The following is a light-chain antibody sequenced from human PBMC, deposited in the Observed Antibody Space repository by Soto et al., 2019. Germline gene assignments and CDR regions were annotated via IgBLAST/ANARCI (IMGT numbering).Light chain of an antibody. V-gene: IGLV1-47*01. CDR1: SSNIGSNY. J-gene: IGLJ3*02. CDR2: RDN. Sequence: QSVLTQPPSASRTPGQRVTISCFGSSSNIGSNYVYWYQQLPGTAPKLLIYRDNQRPSGVHDRFSASKSDTSASLAISGLRSEDEAEYYCAAWDDSLSGPVFGGGTKLTVL. CDR3: AAWDDSLSGPV.